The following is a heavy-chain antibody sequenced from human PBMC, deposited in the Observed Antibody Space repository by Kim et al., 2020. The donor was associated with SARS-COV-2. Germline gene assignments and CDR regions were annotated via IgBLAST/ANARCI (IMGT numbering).Heavy chain of an antibody. Sequence: GGSLRLSCAASGFTFSDYYMSWIRQAPGKGLEWVSYISSSGSTIYYADSVKGRFTISRDNAKNSLYLQMNSLRAEDTAVYYCAREAEVLRYYRLYSYWGQGTLVTVSS. CDR2: ISSSGSTI. D-gene: IGHD3-9*01. J-gene: IGHJ4*02. V-gene: IGHV3-11*01. CDR3: AREAEVLRYYRLYSY. CDR1: GFTFSDYY.